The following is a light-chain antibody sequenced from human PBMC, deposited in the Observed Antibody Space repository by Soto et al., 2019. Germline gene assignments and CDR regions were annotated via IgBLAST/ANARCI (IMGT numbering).Light chain of an antibody. CDR3: QQRSNWLWT. Sequence: EIVLTQSPATLSLSPGERATLSCRASQSVSSYFAWYQQKPGQAPRLLIYDASNRATGIPARCSGSGSGTDFTLTISSLEPEDFAVYYCQQRSNWLWTFGQGTKVDIK. V-gene: IGKV3-11*01. CDR1: QSVSSY. J-gene: IGKJ1*01. CDR2: DAS.